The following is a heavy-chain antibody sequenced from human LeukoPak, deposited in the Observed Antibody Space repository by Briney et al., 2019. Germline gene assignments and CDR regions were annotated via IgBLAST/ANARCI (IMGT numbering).Heavy chain of an antibody. J-gene: IGHJ4*02. D-gene: IGHD3-22*01. Sequence: ASVKLCCTPARYTFTTYYMHSGRQSPRHELGWRGIINPSGGSTSYAQKFQGRVTMTRDTSTSTVYMELSSLRSEDTAVYYCATSPDYYDSSGYPTDYWGQGTLVTVSS. CDR3: ATSPDYYDSSGYPTDY. CDR2: INPSGGST. V-gene: IGHV1-46*01. CDR1: RYTFTTYY.